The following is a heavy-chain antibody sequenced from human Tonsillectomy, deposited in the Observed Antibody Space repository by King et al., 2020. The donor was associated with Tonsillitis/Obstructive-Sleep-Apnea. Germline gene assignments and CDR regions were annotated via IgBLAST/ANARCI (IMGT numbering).Heavy chain of an antibody. V-gene: IGHV1-2*02. D-gene: IGHD5-18*01. Sequence: QLVQSGAEVKKPGASVKVSCKASGYIFTAYFMHWVRQAPGQGLEWMGWINPNSGDTNFAQKFQGRVTMTRDTSSSTAYMELSKLSSDDTAVYYCVSPSEDIDMVGYWGQGTLVTVSS. CDR3: VSPSEDIDMVGY. CDR2: INPNSGDT. CDR1: GYIFTAYF. J-gene: IGHJ4*02.